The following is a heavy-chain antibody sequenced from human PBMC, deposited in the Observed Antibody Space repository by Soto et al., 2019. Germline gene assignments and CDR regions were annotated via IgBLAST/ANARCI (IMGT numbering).Heavy chain of an antibody. CDR2: ISGSGGST. CDR3: AKFGDSYPYYHMDV. D-gene: IGHD2-21*02. CDR1: GFTFSRFA. Sequence: GGSLRLSCAASGFTFSRFAMSWVRQAPGKGLEWVSAISGSGGSTYYVDSVQGRFTISRDNSKNTLYLQMNSLRAEDTAVYFCAKFGDSYPYYHMDVWGKGTTVTVSS. V-gene: IGHV3-23*01. J-gene: IGHJ6*03.